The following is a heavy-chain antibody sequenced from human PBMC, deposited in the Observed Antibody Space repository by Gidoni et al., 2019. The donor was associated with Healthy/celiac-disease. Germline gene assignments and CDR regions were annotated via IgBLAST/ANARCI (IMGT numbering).Heavy chain of an antibody. Sequence: QEQLQESGPGLVKPSETLSLTCTVSGGSTSSYYWSWIRQPPGKGLEWIGYIYYSGSTNYNPSLKSRVTISVDTSKNQFSLKLSSVTAADTAVYYCARHGKVTTGAFDIWGQGTMVTVSS. V-gene: IGHV4-59*08. CDR3: ARHGKVTTGAFDI. J-gene: IGHJ3*02. CDR2: IYYSGST. CDR1: GGSTSSYY. D-gene: IGHD2-21*02.